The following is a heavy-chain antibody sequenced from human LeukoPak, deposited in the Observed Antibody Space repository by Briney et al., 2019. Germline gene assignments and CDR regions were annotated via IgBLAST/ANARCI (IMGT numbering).Heavy chain of an antibody. J-gene: IGHJ4*02. V-gene: IGHV3-21*04. CDR1: GFTFSSYS. Sequence: GGSLRLSCAASGFTFSSYSMNWVRQAPGKGLEWVSSISSSSSYIYYADSVKGRFTISRDNAKNSLYLQMNSLRAEDTAVYYCARGGYYGSGSYYISYYFDYWGQGTLVTVSS. D-gene: IGHD3-10*01. CDR2: ISSSSSYI. CDR3: ARGGYYGSGSYYISYYFDY.